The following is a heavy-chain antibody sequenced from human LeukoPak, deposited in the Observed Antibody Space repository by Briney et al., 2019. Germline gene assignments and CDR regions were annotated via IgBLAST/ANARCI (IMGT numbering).Heavy chain of an antibody. Sequence: GGSLRLSCAASGFTFSSYAMSWVRQAPGKGLERVSAISGSGGSTYYADSVKGRFTISRDNSKNTLYLQMNSLRAEDTAVYYCAKDRGLWSGASYNWFDPWGQGTLVTVSS. V-gene: IGHV3-23*01. CDR1: GFTFSSYA. CDR3: AKDRGLWSGASYNWFDP. CDR2: ISGSGGST. D-gene: IGHD3-10*01. J-gene: IGHJ5*02.